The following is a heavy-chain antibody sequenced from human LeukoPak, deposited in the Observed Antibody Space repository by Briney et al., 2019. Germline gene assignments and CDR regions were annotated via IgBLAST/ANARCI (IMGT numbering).Heavy chain of an antibody. J-gene: IGHJ4*02. CDR3: ARGGRIAVAGDLDY. V-gene: IGHV4-34*01. Sequence: SETLSLTCAVYGGSFSGYYWSWIRQPPGKGLEWIGEINHSGSTNYDPSLKSRVTISVDTSKNQFSLKLSSVTAADTAVYYCARGGRIAVAGDLDYWGQGTLVTVSS. CDR2: INHSGST. D-gene: IGHD6-19*01. CDR1: GGSFSGYY.